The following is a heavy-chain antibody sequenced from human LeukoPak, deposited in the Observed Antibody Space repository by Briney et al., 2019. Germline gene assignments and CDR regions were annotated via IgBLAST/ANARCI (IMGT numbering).Heavy chain of an antibody. CDR3: ARVLGYCSGGSCYPDAFDI. V-gene: IGHV3-23*01. D-gene: IGHD2-15*01. CDR1: GFTFSSYG. J-gene: IGHJ3*02. CDR2: ISGSGGST. Sequence: GGSLRLSCAASGFTFSSYGMSWVRQAPGKGLEWVSAISGSGGSTYYADSVKGRFTISRDNSKNTLYLQMNSLRAEDTAVYYCARVLGYCSGGSCYPDAFDIWGQGTMVTVSS.